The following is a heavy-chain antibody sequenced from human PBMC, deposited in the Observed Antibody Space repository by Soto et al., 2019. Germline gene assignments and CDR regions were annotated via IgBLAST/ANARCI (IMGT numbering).Heavy chain of an antibody. J-gene: IGHJ6*02. Sequence: ASETLSLTSAVYGGSFRGYYWSWIRQPPGKGLEWIGEINHSGSTNYNPSLKSRVTISVDTSKNQFSLKLSSVTAADTAVYYCARGRYNYYYYYGMDVWGQGTKVT. CDR1: GGSFRGYY. D-gene: IGHD1-1*01. V-gene: IGHV4-34*01. CDR3: ARGRYNYYYYYGMDV. CDR2: INHSGST.